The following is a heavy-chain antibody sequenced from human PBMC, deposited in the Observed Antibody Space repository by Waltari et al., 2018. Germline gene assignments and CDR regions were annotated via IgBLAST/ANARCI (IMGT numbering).Heavy chain of an antibody. J-gene: IGHJ4*02. CDR2: GGVGGVGWVRGEKTNTEGARK. D-gene: IGHD6-25*01. V-gene: IGHV3-15*01. Sequence: EVKLVESGGGLVQPGGSLRLSCMVSGFSTHSFKSAYMRWVRRASRGGVGWGRGGGVGGVGWVRGEKTNTEGARKEYAAALKGGFTISSDESKKTIYLQLSSLEKDDTAVYYCVTDRGTFDYWGQGTLVTVSS. CDR1: GFSTHSFKSAY. CDR3: VTDRGTFDY.